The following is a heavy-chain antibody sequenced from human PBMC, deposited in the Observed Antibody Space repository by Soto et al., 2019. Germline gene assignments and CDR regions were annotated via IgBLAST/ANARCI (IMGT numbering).Heavy chain of an antibody. CDR2: ISGSGGST. CDR3: AKGVDSSGYYPSPLHFDY. J-gene: IGHJ4*02. D-gene: IGHD3-22*01. CDR1: GFTFSSYA. Sequence: GGSLRLSCAASGFTFSSYAMSWVRQAPGKGLEWVSAISGSGGSTYYADSVKGRFTISRDNSKNTLYLQMNSLRAEDTAVYYCAKGVDSSGYYPSPLHFDYWGQGTLVTSPQ. V-gene: IGHV3-23*01.